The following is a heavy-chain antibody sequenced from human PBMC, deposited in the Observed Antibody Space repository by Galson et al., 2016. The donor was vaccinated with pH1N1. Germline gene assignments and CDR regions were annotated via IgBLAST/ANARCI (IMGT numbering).Heavy chain of an antibody. V-gene: IGHV3-7*01. CDR2: ISRDGLQT. D-gene: IGHD3-22*01. CDR3: VGDVTGLSYDY. Sequence: SLRLSCATSGFPFYIYWMSWIRQAPGKGLEWVATISRDGLQTYYVDSVRGRFTLSRDNARNTIYLQMDSLRVGDTALFYCVGDVTGLSYDYWGQGALVTVSS. CDR1: GFPFYIYW. J-gene: IGHJ4*02.